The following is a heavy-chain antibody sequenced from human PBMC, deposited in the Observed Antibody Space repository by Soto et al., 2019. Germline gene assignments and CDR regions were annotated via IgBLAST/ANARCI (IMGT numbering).Heavy chain of an antibody. CDR2: TYYRSKWYN. V-gene: IGHV6-1*01. J-gene: IGHJ6*02. CDR3: ARGGILTGYYEEWYYYYGMDV. Sequence: KQSQTLSLTCAISGDSVSSNSAAWNWIRQSPSRGLEWLGRTYYRSKWYNDYAVSVKSRITINPDTSKNQFSLQLNSVTPEDTAVYYCARGGILTGYYEEWYYYYGMDVWGQGTTVTVSS. CDR1: GDSVSSNSAA. D-gene: IGHD3-9*01.